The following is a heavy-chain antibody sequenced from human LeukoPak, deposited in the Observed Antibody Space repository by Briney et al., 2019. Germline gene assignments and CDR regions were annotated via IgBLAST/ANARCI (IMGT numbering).Heavy chain of an antibody. V-gene: IGHV1-18*01. CDR1: GYTFTSYG. Sequence: ASVKVSCKAPGYTFTSYGISWVRQAPGQGLEWMGWISAYNGNTNYAQKLQGRVTMTTDTSTSTAYMELRSLRSDDTAVYYCARDRIPGITIFGVVIRPPYYYYYGMDVWGQGTTVTVSS. J-gene: IGHJ6*02. CDR2: ISAYNGNT. D-gene: IGHD3-3*01. CDR3: ARDRIPGITIFGVVIRPPYYYYYGMDV.